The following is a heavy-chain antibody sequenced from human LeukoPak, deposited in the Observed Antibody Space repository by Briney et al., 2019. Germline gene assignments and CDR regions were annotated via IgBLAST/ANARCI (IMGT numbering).Heavy chain of an antibody. D-gene: IGHD2-15*01. V-gene: IGHV3-30-3*01. CDR1: GFTFNTYA. Sequence: PGGSLRLSCAASGFTFNTYATHWVRQAPGKGLEWVAVISYDANNKYYANSVKGRFTISRDNSKNTFYLQMNSLGTEDTAVYYCARDRPPGGSCLDYWGQGTLVTVSS. CDR3: ARDRPPGGSCLDY. CDR2: ISYDANNK. J-gene: IGHJ4*02.